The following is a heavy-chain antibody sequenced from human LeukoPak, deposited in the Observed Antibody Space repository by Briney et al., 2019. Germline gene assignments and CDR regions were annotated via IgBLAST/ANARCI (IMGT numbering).Heavy chain of an antibody. V-gene: IGHV3-53*01. CDR3: ASGTVGVGKVDY. CDR2: IYSVGST. D-gene: IGHD2-21*01. J-gene: IGHJ4*02. Sequence: PGGSLRLSCAASGFTVSSNYMSWVRQAPGKGLEWVSVIYSVGSTFYADSVKGRFTISRDNSKNTLYLEMNSLRAEDTAVYYCASGTVGVGKVDYWGQGTLVTVPS. CDR1: GFTVSSNY.